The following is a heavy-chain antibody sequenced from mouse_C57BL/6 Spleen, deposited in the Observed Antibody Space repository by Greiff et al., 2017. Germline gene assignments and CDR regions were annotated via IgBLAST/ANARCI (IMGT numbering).Heavy chain of an antibody. J-gene: IGHJ3*01. CDR1: GSSITSGYY. CDR3: AREGDDYDAGAWFAY. Sequence: DVKLQESGPGLVKPSQSLSLTCSVTGSSITSGYYWNWIRQFPGNKLEWMGYISYDGSNNYNPSLKNRISLTRDTSTNQFFLKLNSVTTEDTATDYCAREGDDYDAGAWFAYWGQGTLVTVSA. V-gene: IGHV3-6*01. D-gene: IGHD2-4*01. CDR2: ISYDGSN.